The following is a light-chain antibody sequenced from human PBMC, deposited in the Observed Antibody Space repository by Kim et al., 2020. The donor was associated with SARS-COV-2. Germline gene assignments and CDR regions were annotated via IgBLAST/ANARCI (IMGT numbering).Light chain of an antibody. Sequence: DIQMTQSPSSLSASVGDRVTITCQAWQDIYHFLNWYQQKPGRSPKLLIYDASSLQTGVPSRFSGSGSGTYFTLTISSLQPDDVATYYCQQYDKFPYTFGPGTKLEI. J-gene: IGKJ2*01. V-gene: IGKV1-33*01. CDR2: DAS. CDR1: QDIYHF. CDR3: QQYDKFPYT.